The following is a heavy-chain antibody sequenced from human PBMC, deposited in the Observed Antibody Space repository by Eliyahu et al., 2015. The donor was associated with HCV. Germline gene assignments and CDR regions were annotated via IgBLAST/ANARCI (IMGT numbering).Heavy chain of an antibody. V-gene: IGHV3-7*03. CDR1: GFTFSSYW. D-gene: IGHD6-13*01. CDR3: ASASGWYSSFEY. Sequence: EVQLVESGGGLVQPGGSLRLSCAASGFTFSSYWMSWVRQAPGKGLEWVANIKIDGSEKRYVDSVKGRFTISRDNAKNSLYLLMNSLRDEDTAVYYCASASGWYSSFEYWGQGTLVTVSS. CDR2: IKIDGSEK. J-gene: IGHJ4*02.